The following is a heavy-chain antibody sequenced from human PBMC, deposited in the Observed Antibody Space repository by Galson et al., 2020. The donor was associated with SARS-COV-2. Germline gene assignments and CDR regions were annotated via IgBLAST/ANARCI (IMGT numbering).Heavy chain of an antibody. CDR2: IDWDDDK. CDR1: GFSLRTNGMR. D-gene: IGHD6-13*01. J-gene: IGHJ5*01. V-gene: IGHV2-70*04. CDR3: ARTVGYVAATGPDFDS. Sequence: SGPTLVTPTQTLTLTCTFSGFSLRTNGMRVSWIRQPPGKALEWLARIDWDDDKFYSTSLRTRLTISKDNSKNQVVLTMTNMDPVDTATYYCARTVGYVAATGPDFDSWGQGALVTVSS.